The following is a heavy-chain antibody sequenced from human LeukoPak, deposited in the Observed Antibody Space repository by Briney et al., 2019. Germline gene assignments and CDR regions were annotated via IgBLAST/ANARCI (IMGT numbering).Heavy chain of an antibody. CDR2: IYYSGST. V-gene: IGHV4-59*12. CDR3: AREGGSSSVGWFDP. J-gene: IGHJ5*02. Sequence: SETLSLTCTVSGGSISSYYWSWIRQPPGKGLEWIGYIYYSGSTNYNPSLKSRVTISVDTSKNQFSLKLSSVTAADTAVYYCAREGGSSSVGWFDPWGQGTLVTVSS. CDR1: GGSISSYY. D-gene: IGHD6-13*01.